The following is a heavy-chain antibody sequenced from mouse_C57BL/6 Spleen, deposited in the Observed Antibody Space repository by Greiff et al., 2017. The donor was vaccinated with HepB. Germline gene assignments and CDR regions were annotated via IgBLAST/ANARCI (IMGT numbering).Heavy chain of an antibody. Sequence: EVQLQQSGPELVKPGASVKISCKASGYTFTDYYMNWVKQSHGKSLEWIGDINPNNGGTSYNQKFKGKATLTVDKSPSTAYMELRSLTSEDSAVYYCARGEVDSFAYWGQGTLVTVSA. CDR2: INPNNGGT. CDR3: ARGEVDSFAY. D-gene: IGHD1-1*02. CDR1: GYTFTDYY. V-gene: IGHV1-26*01. J-gene: IGHJ3*01.